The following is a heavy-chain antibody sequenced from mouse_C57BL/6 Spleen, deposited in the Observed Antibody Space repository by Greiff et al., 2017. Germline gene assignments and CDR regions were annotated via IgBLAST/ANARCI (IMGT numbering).Heavy chain of an antibody. CDR1: GYTFPSSW. Sequence: QVQLQQPGAELVKPGASVKVSCKASGYTFPSSWMHWVKQRPGQGLEWIGRIHPSDSDTNYNQKVKGKATLTVDKSSSTAYMQRSSLTSEASAVYYCAIWETAQATSFAFWGQGTLVTVSA. CDR3: AIWETAQATSFAF. D-gene: IGHD3-2*02. V-gene: IGHV1-74*01. J-gene: IGHJ3*01. CDR2: IHPSDSDT.